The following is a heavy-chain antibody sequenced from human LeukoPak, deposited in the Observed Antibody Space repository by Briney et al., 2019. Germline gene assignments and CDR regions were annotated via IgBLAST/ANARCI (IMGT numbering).Heavy chain of an antibody. CDR1: GFTFSDYY. CDR3: AKGSSAWNEVFHFDY. J-gene: IGHJ4*02. Sequence: GGSLRLSCAASGFTFSDYYVDWIRQAPGKGLEWISYISSSGGTIYYADSVKGRFTISRDNAKNSLYLQMNSLRAEDMALYYCAKGSSAWNEVFHFDYWGQGTLVTVSS. CDR2: ISSSGGTI. D-gene: IGHD6-19*01. V-gene: IGHV3-11*01.